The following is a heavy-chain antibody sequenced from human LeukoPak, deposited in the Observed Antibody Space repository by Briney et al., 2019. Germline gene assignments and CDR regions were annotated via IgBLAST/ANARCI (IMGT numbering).Heavy chain of an antibody. CDR1: GGSISSGSYY. D-gene: IGHD1-26*01. Sequence: PSETLSLTCTVSGGSISSGSYYWSWIRQPAGKGLEWIGRIYTSGSTNYNPSLKSRVTISVDTSKNQFSLKLSSVTAADTAVYYCARDLLPRVGYFDYWGQGTLVTVSS. V-gene: IGHV4-61*02. J-gene: IGHJ4*02. CDR2: IYTSGST. CDR3: ARDLLPRVGYFDY.